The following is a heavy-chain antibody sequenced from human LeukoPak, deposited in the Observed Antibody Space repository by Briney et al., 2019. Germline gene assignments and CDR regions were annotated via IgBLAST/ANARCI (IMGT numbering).Heavy chain of an antibody. J-gene: IGHJ5*02. CDR2: IYTSGST. CDR3: ARGGADWLLLS. Sequence: PSQTLSLTCTVSGGSISSGSYYWSWIRQPAGKGLEWIGRIYTSGSTNYNPSLKSRVTISVDTSKNQFSLKLSSVTAADTAVYYCARGGADWLLLSWGQGTLVTVSS. V-gene: IGHV4-61*02. D-gene: IGHD3-9*01. CDR1: GGSISSGSYY.